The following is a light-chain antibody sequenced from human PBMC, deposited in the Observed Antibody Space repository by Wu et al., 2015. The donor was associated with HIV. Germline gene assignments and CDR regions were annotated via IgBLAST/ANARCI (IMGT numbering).Light chain of an antibody. J-gene: IGKJ5*01. CDR3: QQLNSFPLT. V-gene: IGKV1-13*02. Sequence: IQLTQSPSSLSASIGDRVNITCRASQDIFSYLAWYQQTPGKPRRVLIYDASTLQSGVSSRFSGSGSGTHFTLTISGLQREDFAIYFCQQLNSFPLTFGQGSRLEI. CDR2: DAS. CDR1: QDIFSY.